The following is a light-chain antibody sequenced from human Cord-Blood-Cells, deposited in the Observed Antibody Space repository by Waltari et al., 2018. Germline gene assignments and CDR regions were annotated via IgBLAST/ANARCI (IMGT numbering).Light chain of an antibody. CDR3: QQYGSSLLT. Sequence: IVLTQSPGTLSLSPGERATLSCRASQSVSSSYLAWYQQKPGQAPRLPIYGASSRATGIPDRFSGSGSGTDFTLTISRLEPEDFAVYYCQQYGSSLLTFGGGTKVEIK. J-gene: IGKJ4*01. V-gene: IGKV3-20*01. CDR1: QSVSSSY. CDR2: GAS.